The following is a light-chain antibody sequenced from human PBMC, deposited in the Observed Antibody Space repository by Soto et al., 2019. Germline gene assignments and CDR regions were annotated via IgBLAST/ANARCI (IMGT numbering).Light chain of an antibody. CDR2: AAS. J-gene: IGKJ1*01. CDR3: QQYGSAPWT. CDR1: QSVSSNY. Sequence: EIVLTQSPGTLSLSPGERATISCRASQSVSSNYLAWYQQKPGQAPRLLIDAASNRASGIPDRLGGRGSGADFTLTVSRLEPEDFAVYYCQQYGSAPWTFGQGTKVEI. V-gene: IGKV3-20*01.